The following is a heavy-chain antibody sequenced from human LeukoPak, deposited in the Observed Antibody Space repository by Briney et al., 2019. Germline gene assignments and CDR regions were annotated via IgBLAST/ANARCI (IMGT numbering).Heavy chain of an antibody. CDR1: GYTFTGYY. D-gene: IGHD4-17*01. Sequence: ASVKVSCKASGYTFTGYYMHWVRQAPGQGLEWMGWINPNSGGTNYAQKFQGRVTMTRDTSISTAYMELSRLRSDDTAVYYCARVRETTPYYYMDVWGKGTTVTVSS. J-gene: IGHJ6*03. CDR2: INPNSGGT. CDR3: ARVRETTPYYYMDV. V-gene: IGHV1-2*02.